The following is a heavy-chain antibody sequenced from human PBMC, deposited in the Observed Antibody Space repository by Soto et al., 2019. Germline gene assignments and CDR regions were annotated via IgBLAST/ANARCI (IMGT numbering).Heavy chain of an antibody. CDR2: IRGSGTNT. D-gene: IGHD4-17*01. CDR3: SRDPNGDYIGAFDS. J-gene: IGHJ4*02. V-gene: IGHV3-23*01. Sequence: GGSLRLSCTASGVTFCSYAMTWVRQAPGKGLEWVSSIRGSGTNTYYAASLKGRFTISRDNSKNTLFLQMDSLRADDTAVYFCSRDPNGDYIGAFDSWGQGTLVTVSS. CDR1: GVTFCSYA.